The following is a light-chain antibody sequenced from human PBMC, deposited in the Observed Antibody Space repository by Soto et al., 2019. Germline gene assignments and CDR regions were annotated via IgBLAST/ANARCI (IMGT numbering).Light chain of an antibody. CDR2: EVS. CDR3: SSYTISSTWV. CDR1: SNDVGGYDY. V-gene: IGLV2-14*01. Sequence: QSVLTQPASVSGSPGQSITISCTGTSNDVGGYDYVSWYQQHPGKAPKLMIYEVSNRPSGVSNRFSGSKSGNTASLTISGLQAEDEADYYCSSYTISSTWVFGGGTQLTVL. J-gene: IGLJ3*02.